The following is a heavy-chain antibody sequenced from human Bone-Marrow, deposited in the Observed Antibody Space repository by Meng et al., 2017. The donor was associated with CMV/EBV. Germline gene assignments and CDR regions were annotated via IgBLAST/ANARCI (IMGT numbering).Heavy chain of an antibody. CDR1: GGSFSGYY. Sequence: QVQLQQWGAGLLKPSETLSLTCAVDGGSFSGYYWSWIRQPPGKGLEWIGEINHSGSTNYNPSLKSRVTISVDTSKNQFSLKLSSVTAADTAVYYCARGGVVVNGAPFDYWGQGTLVTVSS. J-gene: IGHJ4*02. V-gene: IGHV4-34*01. CDR2: INHSGST. D-gene: IGHD3-22*01. CDR3: ARGGVVVNGAPFDY.